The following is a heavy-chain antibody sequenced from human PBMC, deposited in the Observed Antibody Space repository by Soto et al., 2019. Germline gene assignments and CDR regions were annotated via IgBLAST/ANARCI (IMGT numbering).Heavy chain of an antibody. J-gene: IGHJ3*02. CDR1: GGTFSSYT. Sequence: ASVEVSCKASGGTFSSYTISWVRQAPGQGLEWMGRIIPILGIANYAQKFQGRVTITADKSTSTAYMELSSLRSEDTAVYYCARGARGRGPGNAFDIWGQGTMVTVSS. CDR2: IIPILGIA. V-gene: IGHV1-69*02. D-gene: IGHD1-26*01. CDR3: ARGARGRGPGNAFDI.